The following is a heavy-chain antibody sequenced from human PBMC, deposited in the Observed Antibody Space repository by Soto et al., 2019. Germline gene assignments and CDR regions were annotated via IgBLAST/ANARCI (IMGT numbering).Heavy chain of an antibody. J-gene: IGHJ4*02. D-gene: IGHD6-19*01. CDR2: IKSKIDGETT. V-gene: IGHV3-15*07. CDR1: GFTFSNVW. CDR3: TPLALKYGSGWYDFSD. Sequence: EAQLVESGGGLVKPGGSLRLSCAASGFTFSNVWMHWVRQAPGKGLEWVGRIKSKIDGETTDYAAPVKGRFAVSRDDSKNTLYLQMNSLQTEDTAVYYCTPLALKYGSGWYDFSDLGQGTLVTVSP.